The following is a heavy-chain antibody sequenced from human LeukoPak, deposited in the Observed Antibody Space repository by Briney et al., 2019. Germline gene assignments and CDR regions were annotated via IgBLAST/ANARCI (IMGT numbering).Heavy chain of an antibody. CDR1: GFTVSSNY. Sequence: GGSLRLSCAASGFTVSSNYMSRVRQAPGKGLEWVSVIYSGGSTYYADSVKGRFTISRDNSKNTLYLQMNSLRAEDTAVYYCARSDYGDWYDYWGQGTLVTVSS. V-gene: IGHV3-66*01. CDR2: IYSGGST. CDR3: ARSDYGDWYDY. D-gene: IGHD4-17*01. J-gene: IGHJ4*02.